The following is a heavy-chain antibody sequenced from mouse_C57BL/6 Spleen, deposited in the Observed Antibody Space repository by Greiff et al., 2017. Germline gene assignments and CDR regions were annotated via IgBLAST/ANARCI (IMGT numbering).Heavy chain of an antibody. J-gene: IGHJ3*01. CDR1: GFTFSSYA. Sequence: EVKLVESGEGLVKPGGSLKLSCAASGFTFSSYAMSWVRQTPEKRLEWVAYISSGGDYIYYADTVKGRFTISRDNARNTLYLQMSSLKSEDTAMYYCTRGGYGYDEGAWLAYWGQGTLVTVSA. D-gene: IGHD2-2*01. V-gene: IGHV5-9-1*02. CDR2: ISSGGDYI. CDR3: TRGGYGYDEGAWLAY.